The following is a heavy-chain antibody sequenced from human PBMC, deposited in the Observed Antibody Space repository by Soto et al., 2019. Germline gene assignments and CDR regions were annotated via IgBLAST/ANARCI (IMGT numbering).Heavy chain of an antibody. D-gene: IGHD6-19*01. Sequence: SGPTLVNPTETLTLTCTVSGFSLSNGKVGVSWIRQPPGKALEWLAHIFSNDEKSYRTSLKSRLTISENTSKSQVVLTMTNVDPVDTATYYCARILFGRSVAGGYFYMDVWGKGTTVTVSS. CDR1: GFSLSNGKVG. CDR3: ARILFGRSVAGGYFYMDV. J-gene: IGHJ6*03. V-gene: IGHV2-26*01. CDR2: IFSNDEK.